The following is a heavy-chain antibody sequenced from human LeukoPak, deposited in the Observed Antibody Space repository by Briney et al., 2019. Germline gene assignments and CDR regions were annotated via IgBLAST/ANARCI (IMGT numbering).Heavy chain of an antibody. CDR1: GFTFSTYG. Sequence: GSSLRLSCTASGFTFSTYGMHWVRQAPGKGLEWLAIISYDGSNKYYADSVKGRFTISRDNSKNTLYLQLNSLRPEDTAVYYCARKTSCFDYWGRGTLVTVSS. V-gene: IGHV3-30*03. J-gene: IGHJ4*02. D-gene: IGHD2-2*01. CDR3: ARKTSCFDY. CDR2: ISYDGSNK.